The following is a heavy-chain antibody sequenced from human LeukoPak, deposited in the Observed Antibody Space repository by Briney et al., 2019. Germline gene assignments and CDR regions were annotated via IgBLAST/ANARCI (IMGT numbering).Heavy chain of an antibody. CDR1: GFTVSSNY. Sequence: GGSLRLSCAASGFTVSSNYMTWVRQAPGKGLEWVSVIYSGGSTYQADSVKGRFSISRDNSKNTIYLQMNSLRAEDTAVYYCASQSKDFWSGYFFDYWGQGTLVTVSS. J-gene: IGHJ4*02. D-gene: IGHD3-3*01. CDR3: ASQSKDFWSGYFFDY. V-gene: IGHV3-53*01. CDR2: IYSGGST.